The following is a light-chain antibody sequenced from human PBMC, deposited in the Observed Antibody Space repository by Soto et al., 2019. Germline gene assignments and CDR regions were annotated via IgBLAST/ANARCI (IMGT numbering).Light chain of an antibody. CDR1: SSDVGGYNY. J-gene: IGLJ3*02. CDR2: EVS. V-gene: IGLV2-14*01. CDR3: SSYTSSSTLV. Sequence: QSALTQPASVSGSPGQSITISCTGTSSDVGGYNYVSWYQQNPGKAPKLMIYEVSNRPSGVSNRFSGSKSGNTASLTLSGLQVEDEADYYCSSYTSSSTLVFGGGTKVTVL.